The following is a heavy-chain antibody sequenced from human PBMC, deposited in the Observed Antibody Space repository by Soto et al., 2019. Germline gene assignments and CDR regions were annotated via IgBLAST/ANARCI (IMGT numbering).Heavy chain of an antibody. V-gene: IGHV3-23*01. Sequence: EVQLLESGGGVVQPGGSLRLSCAASGFTLSNYAMSWVRQAPGKGLEWVATIRGSGGRIYYADSVKGRFTISRDNSKNTRYLEMNSLRSEYTAVLSCGQTDGVEGQHVDYWGQGTLVTVSS. D-gene: IGHD2-8*01. CDR3: GQTDGVEGQHVDY. CDR1: GFTLSNYA. CDR2: IRGSGGRI. J-gene: IGHJ4*02.